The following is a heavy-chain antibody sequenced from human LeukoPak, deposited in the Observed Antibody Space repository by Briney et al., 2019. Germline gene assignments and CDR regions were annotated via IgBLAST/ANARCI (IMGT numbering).Heavy chain of an antibody. D-gene: IGHD4-17*01. CDR3: ARDVYGDYGS. CDR1: GGTFSSYA. CDR2: IIPIFGTA. V-gene: IGHV1-69*06. J-gene: IGHJ5*02. Sequence: ASVKVSCKASGGTFSSYAISWVRQAPGQGLGWMGGIIPIFGTANYAQKFQGRVTITADKSTSTAYLGLSSLRSEDTAVYYCARDVYGDYGSWGQGTLVTVSS.